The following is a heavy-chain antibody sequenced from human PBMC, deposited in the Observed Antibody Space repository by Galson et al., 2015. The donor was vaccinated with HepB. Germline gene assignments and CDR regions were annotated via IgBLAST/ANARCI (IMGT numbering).Heavy chain of an antibody. Sequence: SLRLSCAASGFTFSSYSMNWVRQASGKGLEWVSSISSSSSYIYYADSVKGRFTISRDNAKNSLYLQMNSLRAEDTAVYYCARGFSSGWTRNDYWGQGTLVTVSS. J-gene: IGHJ4*02. D-gene: IGHD6-19*01. CDR2: ISSSSSYI. CDR3: ARGFSSGWTRNDY. V-gene: IGHV3-21*01. CDR1: GFTFSSYS.